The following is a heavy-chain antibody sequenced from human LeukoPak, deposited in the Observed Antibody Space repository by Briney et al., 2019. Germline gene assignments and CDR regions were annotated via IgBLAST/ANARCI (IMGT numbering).Heavy chain of an antibody. V-gene: IGHV3-30*02. CDR2: IRYDGSNK. CDR3: AKDPVTGKYAFDI. D-gene: IGHD1-14*01. CDR1: GFTFSSYG. J-gene: IGHJ3*02. Sequence: PGGSLRLSCAASGFTFSSYGVHWVRQAPGKGLEWVAFIRYDGSNKYYADSVKGRFTISRDNSKNTLYLQMNSLRAEDTAVYYCAKDPVTGKYAFDIWGQGTMVTVSS.